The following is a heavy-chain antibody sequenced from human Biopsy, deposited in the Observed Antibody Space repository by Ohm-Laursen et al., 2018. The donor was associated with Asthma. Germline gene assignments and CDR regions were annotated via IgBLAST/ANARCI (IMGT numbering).Heavy chain of an antibody. CDR3: ARAVDYSHYYGIDV. Sequence: ASVKVSCKISGYTFNSAGITWVRQAPGQGLEWMGWISVYNGNTKVAQKLQDRVTMITDTPTSTAYMELRSLRSDDTAVYFCARAVDYSHYYGIDVWGQGTTVTVS. CDR2: ISVYNGNT. V-gene: IGHV1-18*01. D-gene: IGHD3-10*01. CDR1: GYTFNSAG. J-gene: IGHJ6*02.